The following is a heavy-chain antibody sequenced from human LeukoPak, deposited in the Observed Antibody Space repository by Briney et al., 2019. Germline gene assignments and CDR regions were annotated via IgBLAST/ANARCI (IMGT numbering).Heavy chain of an antibody. CDR2: IYSSGST. J-gene: IGHJ4*02. CDR1: GFTFSSYA. V-gene: IGHV3-23*03. D-gene: IGHD4-17*01. CDR3: ARDLYGVSHDY. Sequence: GGSLRLSCAASGFTFSSYAMSWVRQAPGKGLEWVSVIYSSGSTYYADSVKGRFTISRDNSKNTLYLQMNSLRAEDTAVYYCARDLYGVSHDYWGQGTLVTVSS.